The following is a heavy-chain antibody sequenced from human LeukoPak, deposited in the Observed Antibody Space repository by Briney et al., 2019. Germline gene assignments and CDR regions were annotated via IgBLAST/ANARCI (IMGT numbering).Heavy chain of an antibody. J-gene: IGHJ4*02. CDR3: ARAIEVGAMTPFDY. D-gene: IGHD1-26*01. CDR2: IYHSGST. V-gene: IGHV4-38-2*02. CDR1: GYSISSDYY. Sequence: SETLSLTCTVSGYSISSDYYWGWVRPPPGKGLEWIGSIYHSGSTYYNPSLKSRVTISVDTSKNHFSLKLTSVTAADTAVYYCARAIEVGAMTPFDYWGQGTLVTVSS.